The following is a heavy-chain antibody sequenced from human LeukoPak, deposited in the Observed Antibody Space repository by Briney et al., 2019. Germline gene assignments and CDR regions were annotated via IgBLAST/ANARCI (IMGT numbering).Heavy chain of an antibody. CDR2: ISGSGGST. CDR3: AKNEVWWLPDS. CDR1: GFTFSSYG. Sequence: PGGSLRLSCAASGFTFSSYGMSWVRQAPGKGLEWVSAISGSGGSTFYADSVKGRFTISRDNSKNTLYLQMNSLRADDTALYYCAKNEVWWLPDSWGQGTLVTVSS. V-gene: IGHV3-23*01. D-gene: IGHD5-12*01. J-gene: IGHJ4*02.